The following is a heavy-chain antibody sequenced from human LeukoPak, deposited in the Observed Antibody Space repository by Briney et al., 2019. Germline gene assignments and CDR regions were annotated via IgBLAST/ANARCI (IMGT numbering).Heavy chain of an antibody. J-gene: IGHJ4*02. CDR2: ISAYNGNT. CDR3: ARVTDYYDSSGYYFDY. Sequence: ASVKVSCKASGYTFTSYGISWVRQAPGQGLEWMGWISAYNGNTNYAQKLQGRVTMTTDTSTSTAYMELRSLRSDDTAVYYCARVTDYYDSSGYYFDYWGQGTLVTVSS. CDR1: GYTFTSYG. D-gene: IGHD3-22*01. V-gene: IGHV1-18*01.